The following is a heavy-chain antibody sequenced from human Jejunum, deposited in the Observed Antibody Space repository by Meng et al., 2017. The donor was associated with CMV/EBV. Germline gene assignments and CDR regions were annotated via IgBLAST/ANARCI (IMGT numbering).Heavy chain of an antibody. CDR3: AKREASTVFGVAFDY. J-gene: IGHJ4*02. CDR2: ISGSGGRT. CDR1: FTFSSYA. V-gene: IGHV3-23*01. Sequence: FTFSSYAMSWVRQAPGEGPEWVSVISGSGGRTDYAGFVKGRFTISRDDSKNTLYMEMNSLRAEDTAVYYCAKREASTVFGVAFDYWGQGTLVTVSS. D-gene: IGHD3-3*01.